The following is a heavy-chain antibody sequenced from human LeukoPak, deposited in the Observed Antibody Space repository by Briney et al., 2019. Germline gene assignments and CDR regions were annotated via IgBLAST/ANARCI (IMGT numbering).Heavy chain of an antibody. CDR3: TRYYYDSSGFDY. D-gene: IGHD3-22*01. Sequence: GGSLRLSCAASGFTFSSYWMSWVRQAPGKGLEWVANIKQDGSEKYYVDSVKGRFTISRDNAKNSLYLQMNSLKTEDTAVYYCTRYYYDSSGFDYWGQGTLVTVSS. J-gene: IGHJ4*02. V-gene: IGHV3-7*03. CDR1: GFTFSSYW. CDR2: IKQDGSEK.